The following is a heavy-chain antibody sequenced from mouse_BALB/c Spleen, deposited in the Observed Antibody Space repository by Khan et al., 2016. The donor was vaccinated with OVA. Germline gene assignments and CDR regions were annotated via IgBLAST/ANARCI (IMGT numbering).Heavy chain of an antibody. CDR3: ARSPYGNFAY. V-gene: IGHV5-9-3*01. CDR1: GFTFSTFA. D-gene: IGHD2-1*01. CDR2: INSDGDYT. J-gene: IGHJ3*01. Sequence: EVQGVESGGGLVKPGGSLKLSCAASGFTFSTFAMSWVRQTPEKRLEWVATINSDGDYTYYPDNVTGRFTISRDNAKNTLYLQMNSLRYEDTAMYYCARSPYGNFAYWGQGTLVTVSA.